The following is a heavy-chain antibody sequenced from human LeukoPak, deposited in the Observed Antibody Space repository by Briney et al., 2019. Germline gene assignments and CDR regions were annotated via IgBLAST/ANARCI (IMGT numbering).Heavy chain of an antibody. CDR3: ARDRNWGSRNWYLDL. Sequence: PGGSLRLSCAASGFTFEDFAMHWVRQAPGKGLEWVSGISWNSISIGYADSVKGRFTVSRDNSKYMLYLQVNSLRAGDTGVYYCARDRNWGSRNWYLDLWGRGTLVTVSS. D-gene: IGHD7-27*01. CDR2: ISWNSISI. V-gene: IGHV3-9*01. CDR1: GFTFEDFA. J-gene: IGHJ2*01.